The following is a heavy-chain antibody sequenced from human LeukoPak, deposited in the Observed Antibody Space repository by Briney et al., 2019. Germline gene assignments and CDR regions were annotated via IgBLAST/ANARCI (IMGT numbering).Heavy chain of an antibody. CDR1: GGSLSSYY. CDR3: VKAAPGPHDAFDI. D-gene: IGHD6-6*01. CDR2: IHYSGIT. V-gene: IGHV4-59*08. Sequence: LETLSLTCTVSGGSLSSYYLNSIPQPPGHGLEWIGDIHYSGITNYNPSLKSRVTISLDTSKKQFSLKLSSVTAADTAVYFCVKAAPGPHDAFDIWGQGTVVTVSS. J-gene: IGHJ3*02.